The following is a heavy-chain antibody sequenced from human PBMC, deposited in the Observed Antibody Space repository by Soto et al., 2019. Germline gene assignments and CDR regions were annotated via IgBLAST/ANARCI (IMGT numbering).Heavy chain of an antibody. V-gene: IGHV3-64D*06. CDR2: ISSNGGST. J-gene: IGHJ1*01. Sequence: PGGSLRLSCAASGFTFSSYGMHWVRQAPGKGLEYVSAISSNGGSTYYADSVKGRFTISRDNSKNTLYLQMSSLRAEDTAVYYCVRGNYYDILTGYYMPYGYFQHWGQGTLVTVSS. CDR1: GFTFSSYG. D-gene: IGHD3-9*01. CDR3: VRGNYYDILTGYYMPYGYFQH.